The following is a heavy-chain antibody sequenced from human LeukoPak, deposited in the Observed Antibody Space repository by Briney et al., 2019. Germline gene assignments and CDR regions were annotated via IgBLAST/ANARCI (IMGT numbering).Heavy chain of an antibody. V-gene: IGHV3-15*01. J-gene: IGHJ3*02. CDR3: TTASGPMSHHDAFDI. CDR2: IRSKAASGTT. D-gene: IGHD3-10*02. CDR1: GITFNDAW. Sequence: PGGPLRLSCVASGITFNDAWLSWVRQAPGKGLEWVGHIRSKAASGTTDYAAPVRGRFSISRDDSKNTVSLQMNSLRGEDTAVYYCTTASGPMSHHDAFDIWGPGTMVTVSS.